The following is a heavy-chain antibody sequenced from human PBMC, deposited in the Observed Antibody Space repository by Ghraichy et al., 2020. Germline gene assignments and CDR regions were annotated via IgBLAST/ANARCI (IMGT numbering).Heavy chain of an antibody. CDR2: ISGSGGST. CDR1: GFTFSSYA. Sequence: SCAATGFTFSSYAMSWVRQAPGKGLEWVSAISGSGGSTYYADSVKGRFTISRDNSKNTLYLQMNSLRAEDTAVYYCAKDEPIVVVVAATNYWGQGTLVTVSS. J-gene: IGHJ4*02. V-gene: IGHV3-23*01. D-gene: IGHD2-15*01. CDR3: AKDEPIVVVVAATNY.